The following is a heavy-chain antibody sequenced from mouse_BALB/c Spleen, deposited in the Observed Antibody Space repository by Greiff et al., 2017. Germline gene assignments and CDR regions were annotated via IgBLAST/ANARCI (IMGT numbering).Heavy chain of an antibody. Sequence: VQLQQSGAELVRPGTSVKVSCKASGYAFTNYLIEWVKQRPGQGLEWIGVINPGSGGTNYNEKFKGKATLTADKSSSTAYMQLSSLTSDDSAVYFCARSGWDDAYWGQGTLVTVSA. CDR2: INPGSGGT. CDR1: GYAFTNYL. D-gene: IGHD3-1*01. CDR3: ARSGWDDAY. J-gene: IGHJ3*01. V-gene: IGHV1-54*01.